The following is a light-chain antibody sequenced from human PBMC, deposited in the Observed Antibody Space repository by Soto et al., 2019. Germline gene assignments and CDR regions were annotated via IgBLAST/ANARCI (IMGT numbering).Light chain of an antibody. Sequence: DIQMTQSPSTLSASVGDRVIITCRASQSIGTLLAWYQQKPGKAPNLLIYKASTLESGVPSRFSGSGSGTEFTLTISSLQPDDFATYYCQHYNTYSPFGGGTKVEIK. CDR3: QHYNTYSP. J-gene: IGKJ4*02. CDR1: QSIGTL. V-gene: IGKV1-5*03. CDR2: KAS.